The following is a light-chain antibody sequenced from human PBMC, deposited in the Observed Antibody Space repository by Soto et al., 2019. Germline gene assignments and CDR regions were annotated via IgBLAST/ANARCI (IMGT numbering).Light chain of an antibody. CDR2: GAS. CDR1: QSVNNDY. CDR3: QQYGSSPSS. J-gene: IGKJ1*01. Sequence: EIVLTQSPGTLSLSPGERAALSCRAGQSVNNDYLAWYHQKPGRAPRLVIYGASTRATGIPDWFSGSGSGTTFTLTISTLEPEDFSVYYCQQYGSSPSSFGHCTSLELK. V-gene: IGKV3-20*01.